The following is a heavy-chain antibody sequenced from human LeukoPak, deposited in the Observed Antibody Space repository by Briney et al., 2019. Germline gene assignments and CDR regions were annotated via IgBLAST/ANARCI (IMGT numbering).Heavy chain of an antibody. CDR3: ARLEGIQLWLYYYMDV. J-gene: IGHJ6*03. CDR1: GGSISSSSYY. Sequence: PSETLSLTCTVSGGSISSSSYYWGWLRQPPGKGLEWIGSIYYSGSTYYNPSLKSRVTISVDTSKNQFSLKLSSVTAADTAVYYCARLEGIQLWLYYYMDVWGKGTTVTVSS. CDR2: IYYSGST. V-gene: IGHV4-39*01. D-gene: IGHD5-18*01.